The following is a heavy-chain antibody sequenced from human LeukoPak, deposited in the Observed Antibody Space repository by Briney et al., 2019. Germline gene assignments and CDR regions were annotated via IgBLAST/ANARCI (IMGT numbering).Heavy chain of an antibody. J-gene: IGHJ4*02. Sequence: GASVNVSCKASEYTFTGYYMYWVRQAPGQGLEWMGWINTNTGGTNYAQKFQGRVTMTRDTSISTAYMELSRLRSDDTAVYYCARLSDILTGQNPFDYWGQGTLVTVSS. D-gene: IGHD3-9*01. V-gene: IGHV1-2*02. CDR3: ARLSDILTGQNPFDY. CDR2: INTNTGGT. CDR1: EYTFTGYY.